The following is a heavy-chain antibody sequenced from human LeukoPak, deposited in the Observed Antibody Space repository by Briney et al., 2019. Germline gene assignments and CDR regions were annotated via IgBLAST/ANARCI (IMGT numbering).Heavy chain of an antibody. CDR3: ARVPGYFYFGQLLFSHFDY. J-gene: IGHJ4*02. D-gene: IGHD2-2*01. Sequence: SETLSLTCAVYGGSFSGYYWSWIRQPPGKGLEWIGEINHSGSTNYNPSLNSRVTISVDTSKNQFSLKLSSVTAADTAVYYCARVPGYFYFGQLLFSHFDYWGQGTLVTVSS. V-gene: IGHV4-34*01. CDR2: INHSGST. CDR1: GGSFSGYY.